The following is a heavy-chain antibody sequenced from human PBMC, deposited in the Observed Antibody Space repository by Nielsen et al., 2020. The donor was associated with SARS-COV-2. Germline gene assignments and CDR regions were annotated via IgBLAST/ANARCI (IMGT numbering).Heavy chain of an antibody. CDR2: ISYDGSNK. V-gene: IGHV3-30*04. J-gene: IGHJ6*02. D-gene: IGHD3-22*01. Sequence: GGSLRLSCAASGFTFSSYAMHWVRQAPGKGLEWVAVISYDGSNKYYADSVKGRFTTSRDNSKNTLYLQMNSLRAEDTAVYYCARYYYDSSGYYYAYYYGMDVWGQGATVTVSS. CDR1: GFTFSSYA. CDR3: ARYYYDSSGYYYAYYYGMDV.